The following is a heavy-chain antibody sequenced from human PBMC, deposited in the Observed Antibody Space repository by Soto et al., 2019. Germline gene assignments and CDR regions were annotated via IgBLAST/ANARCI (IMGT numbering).Heavy chain of an antibody. CDR3: ASDIVVVTAIPLLDY. Sequence: GASVKVSCKASGYTFTSYGISWVRQAPGQGLEWMGWISAYNGNTNYAQKLQGRVTMTTDTSTSTAYMELRSLRSDDTAVYYFASDIVVVTAIPLLDYWGQGTLVTVSS. CDR2: ISAYNGNT. V-gene: IGHV1-18*01. CDR1: GYTFTSYG. D-gene: IGHD2-21*02. J-gene: IGHJ4*02.